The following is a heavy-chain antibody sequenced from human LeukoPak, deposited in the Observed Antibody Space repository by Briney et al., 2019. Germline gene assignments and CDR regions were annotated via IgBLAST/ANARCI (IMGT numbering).Heavy chain of an antibody. CDR1: GFTFSSYA. CDR2: ISSNGGST. CDR3: VKTYGDYGYYFDY. J-gene: IGHJ4*02. V-gene: IGHV3-64D*06. Sequence: GGSLRLSCSASGFTFSSYAMHWVRQAPGKGLEYVSAISSNGGSTYYADSVKGRFTISRDNSKYTLYLQMSSLRAEDTAVYYCVKTYGDYGYYFDYWGQGTLVTVSS. D-gene: IGHD4-17*01.